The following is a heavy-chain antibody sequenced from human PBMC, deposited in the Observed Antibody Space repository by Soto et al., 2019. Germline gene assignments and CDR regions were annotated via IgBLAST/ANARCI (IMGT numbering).Heavy chain of an antibody. J-gene: IGHJ6*03. CDR3: AKSLLFVDHAYMDV. CDR1: GGSFISYT. D-gene: IGHD2-21*01. CDR2: IIPIQGRA. V-gene: IGHV1-69*02. Sequence: QVQLVQSGAEVKKPGSLVKVSCEASGGSFISYTFTWVRQAPGQGLEWMGRIIPIQGRANYALKLQDRVTITADRSTKTVYMELRSLRPEDTAVYYCAKSLLFVDHAYMDVWGKGTTVTVSS.